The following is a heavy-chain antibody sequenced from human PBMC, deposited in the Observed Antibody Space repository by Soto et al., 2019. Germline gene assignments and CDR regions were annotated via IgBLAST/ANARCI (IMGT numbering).Heavy chain of an antibody. CDR2: ISGSGGST. J-gene: IGHJ4*02. D-gene: IGHD5-12*01. CDR1: GFTFSSYA. CDR3: AKEGGWLQSFDY. Sequence: EVQLLESGGGLVQPGGSLRLSCAASGFTFSSYAMSWVRQAPGKGVEWVSAISGSGGSTYYADSVKGRFTISRDKSKNPLYLQMNSLRAEDADVYYCAKEGGWLQSFDYWGQGTLVTVSS. V-gene: IGHV3-23*01.